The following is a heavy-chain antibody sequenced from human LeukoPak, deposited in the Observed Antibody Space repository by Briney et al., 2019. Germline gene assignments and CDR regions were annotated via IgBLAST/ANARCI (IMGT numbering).Heavy chain of an antibody. CDR2: ISDSGGDS. J-gene: IGHJ4*02. D-gene: IGHD1-26*01. CDR1: GVSFCISA. V-gene: IGHV3-23*01. Sequence: GGGLRLSCTPSGVSFCISAISWVRAGPGEGREWVSAISDSGGDSIYTDSVKDRFTISRDNSKTTLYLQMNSLRAEDTALYYCAKGGSYAPLDYWGQGTLVTVSS. CDR3: AKGGSYAPLDY.